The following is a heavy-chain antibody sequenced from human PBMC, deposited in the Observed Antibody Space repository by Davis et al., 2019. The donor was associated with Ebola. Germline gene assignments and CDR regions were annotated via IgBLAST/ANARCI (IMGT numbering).Heavy chain of an antibody. J-gene: IGHJ4*02. CDR3: ATDLSPRTSVTTFDY. V-gene: IGHV3-7*01. D-gene: IGHD4-17*01. Sequence: PGGSLRLSCAASGFSFSSYWMSWVRQAPGKGLEWVANINHDGYEKNFVDHMRGRVTISRDNAKKSMYLQMNSVRAEDTGIYYCATDLSPRTSVTTFDYWGQGTLVTVSS. CDR1: GFSFSSYW. CDR2: INHDGYEK.